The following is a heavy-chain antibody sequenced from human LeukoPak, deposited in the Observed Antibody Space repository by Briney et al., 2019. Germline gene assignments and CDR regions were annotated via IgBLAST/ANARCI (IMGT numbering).Heavy chain of an antibody. CDR3: AGVVGYYYDSSGYLTHVGLGYYYYYGMDV. D-gene: IGHD3-22*01. V-gene: IGHV3-30-3*01. CDR2: ISYDGSNK. J-gene: IGHJ6*02. Sequence: GGSLRLSCAASGFTFSSYAMHWVRQAPGKGLEWVAVISYDGSNKYYADSVKGRFTISRDNSKNTLYLQMNSLRAEDTAVYYCAGVVGYYYDSSGYLTHVGLGYYYYYGMDVWGQGTTVTVSS. CDR1: GFTFSSYA.